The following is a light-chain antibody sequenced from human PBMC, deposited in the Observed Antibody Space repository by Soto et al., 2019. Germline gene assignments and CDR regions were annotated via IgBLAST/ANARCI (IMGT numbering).Light chain of an antibody. CDR1: QSISGA. J-gene: IGKJ3*01. CDR3: QQYDAWPPT. Sequence: EIVMTQSPATLSVSPGGRATLSCRASQSISGALAWYQQKPGQAPRFLIYGASTRATGIPARFSGSGSGTEFTLTISSLQSEDLAVYFCQQYDAWPPTFGPGTKVDIK. CDR2: GAS. V-gene: IGKV3-15*01.